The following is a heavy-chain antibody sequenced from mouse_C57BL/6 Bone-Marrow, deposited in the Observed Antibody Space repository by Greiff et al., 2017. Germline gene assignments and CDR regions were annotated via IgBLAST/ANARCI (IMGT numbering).Heavy chain of an antibody. J-gene: IGHJ3*01. CDR2: IRSKSNNYAT. V-gene: IGHV10-1*01. Sequence: DVMLVESGGGLVQPKGSLKLSCAASGFSFNTYAMNWVRQAPGKGLEWVARIRSKSNNYATYYADSVKDRFTISRDDSESLLYLQMNNVKTEDTAMYCCERRGGSGYGFAYWGQGTLVTVSA. CDR1: GFSFNTYA. D-gene: IGHD3-2*02. CDR3: ERRGGSGYGFAY.